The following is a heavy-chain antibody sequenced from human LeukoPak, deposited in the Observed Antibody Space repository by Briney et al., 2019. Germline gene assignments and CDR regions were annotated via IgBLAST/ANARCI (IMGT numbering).Heavy chain of an antibody. Sequence: ASVKVSCKASGYTFTGYYMHWVRQAPGQGLEWMGWINPNSGGTNYAQKFQGRVTMTRDTSISTAYMELSRLRSDDTAVYYCARDQALQLGFNWFDPWGQGTLVTVSS. V-gene: IGHV1-2*02. CDR3: ARDQALQLGFNWFDP. D-gene: IGHD5-18*01. J-gene: IGHJ5*02. CDR2: INPNSGGT. CDR1: GYTFTGYY.